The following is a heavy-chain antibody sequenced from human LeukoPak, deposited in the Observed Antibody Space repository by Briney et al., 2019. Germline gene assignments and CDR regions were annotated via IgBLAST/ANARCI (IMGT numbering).Heavy chain of an antibody. CDR2: INWNGGST. V-gene: IGHV3-20*04. Sequence: TGGSLRLSCAASGFTFSSYWMHWVRQAPGKGLEWVSGINWNGGSTGYADSVKGRFTISRDNAKNSLYLQMNSLRAEDTALYYCARDFSYSGIAAAGTWFDPWGQGTLVTVSS. D-gene: IGHD6-13*01. CDR1: GFTFSSYW. J-gene: IGHJ5*02. CDR3: ARDFSYSGIAAAGTWFDP.